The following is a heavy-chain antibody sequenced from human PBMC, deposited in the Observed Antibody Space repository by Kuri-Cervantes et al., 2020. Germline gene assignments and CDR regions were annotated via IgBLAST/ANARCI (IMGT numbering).Heavy chain of an antibody. CDR2: IKQDGSEK. D-gene: IGHD6-13*01. CDR3: AKVGPGIAAAGFFWFDP. CDR1: GFTFSSYW. J-gene: IGHJ5*02. Sequence: GESLKISCAASGFTFSSYWMSWVRQAPGKGLEWVANIKQDGSEKYYVDSVKGRFTISRDNAKNSLYLQMNSLRAEDTAVYYCAKVGPGIAAAGFFWFDPWGQGTLVTVSS. V-gene: IGHV3-7*03.